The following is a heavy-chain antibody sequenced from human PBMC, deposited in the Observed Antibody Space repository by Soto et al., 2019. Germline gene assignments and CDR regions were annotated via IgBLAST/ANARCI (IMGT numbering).Heavy chain of an antibody. D-gene: IGHD1-26*01. CDR2: VSGSGDNT. V-gene: IGHV3-23*01. CDR1: GFTFTSYA. J-gene: IGHJ4*02. Sequence: EVQLLESGGGLVQPGGSLRVSCAASGFTFTSYAMTWVHQAPGKGLEWVATVSGSGDNTYYAASVKGRFTISRDNSKNTLSLQMDSLRADDTALYFCGRASYSRGPFDYWGQGTLVTVSS. CDR3: GRASYSRGPFDY.